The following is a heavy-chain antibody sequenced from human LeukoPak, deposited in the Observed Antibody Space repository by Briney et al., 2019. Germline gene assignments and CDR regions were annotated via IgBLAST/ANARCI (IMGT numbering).Heavy chain of an antibody. Sequence: SETLSLTCTVSGDSISSSGHWWGWIRQPPGEGLEWIGSISYSGSPSYNPSLKSRVTISVDTSKNQLSLRLSSVTAADTAVYYCARGSYSRTPFDYWGQGTLVTVSS. J-gene: IGHJ4*02. CDR2: ISYSGSP. D-gene: IGHD1-26*01. CDR1: GDSISSSGHW. CDR3: ARGSYSRTPFDY. V-gene: IGHV4-39*01.